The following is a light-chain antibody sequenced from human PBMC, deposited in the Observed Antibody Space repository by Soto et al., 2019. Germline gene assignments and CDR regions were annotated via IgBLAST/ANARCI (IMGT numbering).Light chain of an antibody. CDR3: SSYTSSSTYVV. CDR1: SSDVGGYNY. J-gene: IGLJ2*01. Sequence: QSALTQPASVSGSPGQSITISCTGTSSDVGGYNYVSWYQQHPGKAPKLMIYDVSNRPSGVSNRFSGSKSGNTASLTISGLQAEDEAAYYCSSYTSSSTYVVFSGGTNLTVI. CDR2: DVS. V-gene: IGLV2-14*01.